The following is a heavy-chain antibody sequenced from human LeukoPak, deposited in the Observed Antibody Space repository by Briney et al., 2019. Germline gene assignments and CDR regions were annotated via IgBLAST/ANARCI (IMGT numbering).Heavy chain of an antibody. V-gene: IGHV3-21*01. Sequence: AGGSLRLSCAASGFTFSSYSMNWVRQAPGKGLEWVSSISSSSSYIYYADSVKGRFTISRDNAKNSLYLQMNSLRAEDTAVYYCVGTRDYYGSGSYYNPGTDWGQGTLVTVSS. J-gene: IGHJ4*02. CDR1: GFTFSSYS. D-gene: IGHD3-10*01. CDR2: ISSSSSYI. CDR3: VGTRDYYGSGSYYNPGTD.